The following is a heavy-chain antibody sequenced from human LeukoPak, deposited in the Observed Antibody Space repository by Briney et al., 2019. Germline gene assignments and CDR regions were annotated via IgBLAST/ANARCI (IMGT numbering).Heavy chain of an antibody. CDR3: ARDSSSRGVISPDY. D-gene: IGHD3-10*01. CDR2: IYSDGRT. V-gene: IGHV4-4*07. Sequence: SETLSLTCTVSGGSISNYYWSWIRQPAGKGLEWIGRIYSDGRTNYDLSLSSRLAMSVDTSKNQFSLKLSSVTAADTAVYYCARDSSSRGVISPDYWGQGTLVTVSS. J-gene: IGHJ4*02. CDR1: GGSISNYY.